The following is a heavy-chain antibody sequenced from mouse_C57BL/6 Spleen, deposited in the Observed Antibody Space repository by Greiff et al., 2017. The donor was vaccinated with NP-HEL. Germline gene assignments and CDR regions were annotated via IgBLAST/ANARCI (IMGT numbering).Heavy chain of an antibody. CDR3: ARWLLGGYYAMDY. Sequence: VQLQQPGAELVMPGASVKLSCKASGYTFTSYWMHWVKQRPGQGLEWIGEIDPSDSYTNYNQKFKGKSTLTGDKSTSTAYMQLSGLTSEDSAVYYCARWLLGGYYAMDYWGQGTSVTVSS. CDR2: IDPSDSYT. V-gene: IGHV1-69*01. CDR1: GYTFTSYW. D-gene: IGHD2-3*01. J-gene: IGHJ4*01.